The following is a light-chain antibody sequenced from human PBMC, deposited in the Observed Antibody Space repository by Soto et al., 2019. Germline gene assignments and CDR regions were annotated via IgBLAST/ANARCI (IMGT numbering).Light chain of an antibody. CDR3: QHYNSYSEA. CDR1: KTISSW. Sequence: DIPMTPSPSTLSGSVGDSVTITCRASKTISSWLAWYQQKTGKAPKLLIYKASTLKSGVPSRFSGSGSGTEFTLTISSLQPDDFATYYCQHYNSYSEAFGQGTKVELK. CDR2: KAS. V-gene: IGKV1-5*03. J-gene: IGKJ1*01.